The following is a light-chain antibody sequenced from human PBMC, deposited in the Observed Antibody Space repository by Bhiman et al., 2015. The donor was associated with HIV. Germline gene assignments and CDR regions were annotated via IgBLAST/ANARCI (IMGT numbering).Light chain of an antibody. CDR1: NIGSKS. CDR2: CDT. Sequence: GPVETAGISCRGDNIGSKSVHWYQQKSGQAPVLLISCDTHRPSGIPERFSGSKSGNTASLTISGLQAEDEADYYCSSLTSSLTYVFGTGTNVTVL. CDR3: SSLTSSLTYV. J-gene: IGLJ1*01. V-gene: IGLV3-21*01.